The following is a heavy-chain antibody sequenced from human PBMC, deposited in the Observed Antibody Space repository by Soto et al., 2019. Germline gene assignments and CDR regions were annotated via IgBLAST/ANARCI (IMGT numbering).Heavy chain of an antibody. Sequence: SETLSLTCTVSGGSISSYYWSWIRQPTGKGLEWIGYIYYSGSTNYNPSLKSRVTISVDTSKNQFSLKLSSVTAADTAVYYCARHASPYSSGWYREKYFDYWGQGTLVTVSS. J-gene: IGHJ4*02. CDR3: ARHASPYSSGWYREKYFDY. CDR1: GGSISSYY. D-gene: IGHD6-19*01. CDR2: IYYSGST. V-gene: IGHV4-59*08.